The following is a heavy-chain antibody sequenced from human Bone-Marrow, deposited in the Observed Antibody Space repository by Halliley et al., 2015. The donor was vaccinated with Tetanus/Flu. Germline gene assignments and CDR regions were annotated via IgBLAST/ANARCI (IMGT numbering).Heavy chain of an antibody. V-gene: IGHV4-4*02. CDR2: ISLSGST. CDR3: ARPKYGVFGLDV. J-gene: IGHJ6*02. CDR1: GGSISRSNW. Sequence: TLSLTCDVSGGSISRSNWWSWVRQPPGKGLEWIGEISLSGSTSYNPSLKSRVTMSVDRSENQFSLMLTSVTAADTAVYYCARPKYGVFGLDVWGQGTTVTVSS. D-gene: IGHD4-17*01.